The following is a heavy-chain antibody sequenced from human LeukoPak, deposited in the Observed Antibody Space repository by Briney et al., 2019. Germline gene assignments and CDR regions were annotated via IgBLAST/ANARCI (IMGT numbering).Heavy chain of an antibody. Sequence: PGGSLRLSCAASGFTFSSYWMHWVRQAPGKGLVWVSRINSDGSSTSYADSVKGRFTISRDNAKNSLYLQMNSLRAEDTALYYCAKDRRGGYYESSGYLNYWGQGTLVTVSS. CDR1: GFTFSSYW. J-gene: IGHJ4*02. V-gene: IGHV3-74*01. CDR3: AKDRRGGYYESSGYLNY. CDR2: INSDGSST. D-gene: IGHD3-22*01.